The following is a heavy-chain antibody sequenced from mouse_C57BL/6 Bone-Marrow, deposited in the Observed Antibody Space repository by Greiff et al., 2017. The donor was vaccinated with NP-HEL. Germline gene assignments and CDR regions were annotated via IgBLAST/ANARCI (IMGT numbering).Heavy chain of an antibody. Sequence: VQLQQPGAELVMPGASVKLSCKASGYTFTSSWLHWVKQTPGQGLALIGPLDPSDSYTNYNQKIKGKVTMTGETSTSTAYMQLSSLTSEDSAVYYCASEKTTVVYYFDYWGQGTTLTVSS. V-gene: IGHV1-69*01. CDR1: GYTFTSSW. J-gene: IGHJ2*01. CDR2: LDPSDSYT. D-gene: IGHD1-1*01. CDR3: ASEKTTVVYYFDY.